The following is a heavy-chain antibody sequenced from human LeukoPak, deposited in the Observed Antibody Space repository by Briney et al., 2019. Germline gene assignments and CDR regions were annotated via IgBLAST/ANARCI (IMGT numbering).Heavy chain of an antibody. D-gene: IGHD2-15*01. CDR2: IKEDGGEK. Sequence: PGGSLRLSCEASGFIFNSYWMTWVRQAPGKGLEWVANIKEDGGEKFYVDSVKGRFTISRDNDKNSLYLQMNSLRAEDTAVNYCARAGARSADRWWYDYWGQGTLVTVSS. CDR3: ARAGARSADRWWYDY. J-gene: IGHJ4*02. V-gene: IGHV3-7*03. CDR1: GFIFNSYW.